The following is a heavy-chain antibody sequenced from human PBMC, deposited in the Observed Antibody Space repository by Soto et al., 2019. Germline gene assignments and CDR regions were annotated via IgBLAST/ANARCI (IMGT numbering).Heavy chain of an antibody. CDR3: ARDPGDGDYEGYYYYGMDV. D-gene: IGHD4-17*01. CDR1: GGSISSSDW. CDR2: IYHSGST. V-gene: IGHV4-4*02. Sequence: QVQLQELGPGLVKPSGTLSLTCAVSGGSISSSDWWSWVRQPPGKGLEWIGEIYHSGSTNYNPSLKSRVTISVDKSKNQFSLKLSCVTAADTAVYYCARDPGDGDYEGYYYYGMDVWGQGTTVTVSS. J-gene: IGHJ6*02.